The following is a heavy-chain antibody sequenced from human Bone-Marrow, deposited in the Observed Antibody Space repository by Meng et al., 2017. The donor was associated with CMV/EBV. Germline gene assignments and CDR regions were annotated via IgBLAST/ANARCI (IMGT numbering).Heavy chain of an antibody. CDR1: GGTFSSYA. CDR2: IIPILGIA. Sequence: SVKVSCKASGGTFSSYAISWVRQAPGQGLEWMGGIIPILGIANYAQKFQDRVTMTRDTSISTAYMELSRLRSDDTAVYYCARGTTSSLRALGYWGQGTLVTVSS. V-gene: IGHV1-69*10. CDR3: ARGTTSSLRALGY. J-gene: IGHJ4*02. D-gene: IGHD2-2*01.